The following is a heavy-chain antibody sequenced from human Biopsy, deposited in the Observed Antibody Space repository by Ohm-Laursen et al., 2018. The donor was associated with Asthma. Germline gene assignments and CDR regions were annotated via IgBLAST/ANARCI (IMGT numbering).Heavy chain of an antibody. V-gene: IGHV4-31*03. Sequence: QTLSLTCTVSYGSITSGGYYWTWIRQHPGKGLEWIGFIYYSGSTYYNPSLKNRVSISIDTSKNQFSLKLSSVTAADTAVYYCARAQDYYDSRGYYRSFDYWGQGTLVTVSS. J-gene: IGHJ4*02. D-gene: IGHD3-22*01. CDR2: IYYSGST. CDR1: YGSITSGGYY. CDR3: ARAQDYYDSRGYYRSFDY.